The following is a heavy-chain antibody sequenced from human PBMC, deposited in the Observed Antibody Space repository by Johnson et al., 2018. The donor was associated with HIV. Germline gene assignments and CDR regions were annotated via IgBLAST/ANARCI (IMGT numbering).Heavy chain of an antibody. CDR1: GFTFSDYF. CDR2: ARNEANSYTI. V-gene: IGHV3-72*01. Sequence: EVQLVESGGGVVQPGRSLRLSCVASGFTFSDYFIDWVRQAPGRGLEWLGRARNEANSYTIEYAASVRGRFSISRDHSKNSVFLQMNSLKTEDTAVYYCARGYGVYATSFDVWGQGTVVAVSS. CDR3: ARGYGVYATSFDV. D-gene: IGHD5/OR15-5a*01. J-gene: IGHJ3*01.